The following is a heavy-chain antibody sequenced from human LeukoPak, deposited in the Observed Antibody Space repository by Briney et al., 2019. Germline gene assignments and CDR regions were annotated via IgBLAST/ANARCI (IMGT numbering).Heavy chain of an antibody. J-gene: IGHJ4*02. CDR3: ARLLRVYFDY. Sequence: KPSETLSLTCTVSGGSISSYYWSWIRQPPGKGLEWIGYIYYSGSTNYNPSLKSRVTISVDTSKNQFSLKLSSVTAADTAVYYCARLLRVYFDYWGQGTLVTVSS. D-gene: IGHD3-10*01. CDR1: GGSISSYY. V-gene: IGHV4-59*08. CDR2: IYYSGST.